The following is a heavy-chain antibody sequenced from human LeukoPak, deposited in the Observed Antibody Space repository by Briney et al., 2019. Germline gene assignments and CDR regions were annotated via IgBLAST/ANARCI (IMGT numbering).Heavy chain of an antibody. CDR1: GFTFSSYA. J-gene: IGHJ4*02. CDR2: ISGSGGST. D-gene: IGHD3-22*01. Sequence: GGSLRLSCAASGFTFSSYAMSWVRQAPGKGLEWVSAISGSGGSTYYADSVKGRFTISRDSSKNTLYLQMNSLRAEDTAVYYCANTDSSGYLIDYWGQGTLVTVSS. CDR3: ANTDSSGYLIDY. V-gene: IGHV3-23*01.